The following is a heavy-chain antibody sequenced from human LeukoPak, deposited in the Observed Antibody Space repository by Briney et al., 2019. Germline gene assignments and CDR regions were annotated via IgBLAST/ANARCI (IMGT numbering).Heavy chain of an antibody. V-gene: IGHV3-7*01. CDR3: ARYLSGYSYGNFDY. CDR2: IKQDGSEK. J-gene: IGHJ4*02. Sequence: PGGSLRLSXAASGFTFSSYWMSWVRQAPGKGLEWVANIKQDGSEKYYVDSVKGRFTISRDNAKNSLYLQMNSLRAGDTAVYYCARYLSGYSYGNFDYWGQGTLVTVSS. D-gene: IGHD5-18*01. CDR1: GFTFSSYW.